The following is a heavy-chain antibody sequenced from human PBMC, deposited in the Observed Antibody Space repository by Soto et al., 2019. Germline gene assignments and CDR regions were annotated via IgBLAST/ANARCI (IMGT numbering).Heavy chain of an antibody. Sequence: PSETLSLTCTVSGGSIGTYYWSWIRQPPGKGLEWIGYIYYSGSTNYNPSLKSRATISLDTSKNQFSLKLSSVTAADTAVYYCARHISWVKWFDPWGQGTLVTVSS. CDR2: IYYSGST. D-gene: IGHD1-20*01. V-gene: IGHV4-59*08. J-gene: IGHJ5*02. CDR3: ARHISWVKWFDP. CDR1: GGSIGTYY.